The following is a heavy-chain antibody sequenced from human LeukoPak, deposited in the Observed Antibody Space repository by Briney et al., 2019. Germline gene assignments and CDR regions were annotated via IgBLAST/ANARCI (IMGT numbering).Heavy chain of an antibody. Sequence: SETLSLTCTVSGGSISSSSYYWGWIRQPPGKGLEWIGSIYYSGSTYYNPSLKSRVTISVDTSKNQFSLKLSSVTAADTAVYYCATVGKYSSSWYDYWGQGTLVTVSS. J-gene: IGHJ4*02. V-gene: IGHV4-39*07. CDR1: GGSISSSSYY. CDR3: ATVGKYSSSWYDY. D-gene: IGHD6-13*01. CDR2: IYYSGST.